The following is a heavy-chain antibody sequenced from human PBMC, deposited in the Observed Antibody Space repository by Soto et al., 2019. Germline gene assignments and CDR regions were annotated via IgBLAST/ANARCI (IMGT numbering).Heavy chain of an antibody. Sequence: HPGGSLRLSCAASGFTFNNYAMNWVRQAPGRGLEWVSIISPNGDSTYYADSVKGRFTISRDNSQNTVFLQMNSLRAEDTAIYFCAKVRLTDYLRYAPHLWGQGTLVTVS. V-gene: IGHV3-23*01. CDR1: GFTFNNYA. CDR2: ISPNGDST. J-gene: IGHJ3*01. D-gene: IGHD2-8*01. CDR3: AKVRLTDYLRYAPHL.